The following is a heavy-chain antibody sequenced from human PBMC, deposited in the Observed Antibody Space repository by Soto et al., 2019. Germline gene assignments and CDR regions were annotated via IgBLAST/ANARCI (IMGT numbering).Heavy chain of an antibody. J-gene: IGHJ4*02. V-gene: IGHV1-2*02. Sequence: ASVKVSCKASGYTFTGYYMHWVRQAPGQGLEWMGWINPNSGGTNYAQKFQGRVTMTRDTSISTAYMELSRLRSDDTAVYYCASADDFWSGYYFDYWGQGTLVTVSS. CDR3: ASADDFWSGYYFDY. D-gene: IGHD3-3*01. CDR2: INPNSGGT. CDR1: GYTFTGYY.